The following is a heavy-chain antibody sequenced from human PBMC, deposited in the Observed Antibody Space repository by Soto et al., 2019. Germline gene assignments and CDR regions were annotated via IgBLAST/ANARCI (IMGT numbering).Heavy chain of an antibody. CDR3: ARVSFETSGYADY. J-gene: IGHJ4*02. V-gene: IGHV1-3*01. CDR1: GYIFSTYT. CDR2: INAANGNT. D-gene: IGHD3-22*01. Sequence: GSVKVSCKASGYIFSTYTMHWVRQAPGQRLEWMGWINAANGNTKYSQNFQGRVTISRDTSASTAYLELSSLRSEDTAVYYCARVSFETSGYADYWRQGTLVTVSS.